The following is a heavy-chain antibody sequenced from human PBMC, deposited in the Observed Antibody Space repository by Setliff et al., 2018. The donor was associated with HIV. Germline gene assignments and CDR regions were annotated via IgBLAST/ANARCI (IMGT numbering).Heavy chain of an antibody. V-gene: IGHV5-51*01. Sequence: PGESLKISCQGFGYSFVSYWIGWVRHRPGKGLEWMAIVYPPDSETVYSPSFQGQVTISVDNSISTTFLQWSSLRASDTAIYFCVRHITNPRWAYFDYWGQGTPVTSP. CDR1: GYSFVSYW. J-gene: IGHJ4*02. D-gene: IGHD1-20*01. CDR2: VYPPDSET. CDR3: VRHITNPRWAYFDY.